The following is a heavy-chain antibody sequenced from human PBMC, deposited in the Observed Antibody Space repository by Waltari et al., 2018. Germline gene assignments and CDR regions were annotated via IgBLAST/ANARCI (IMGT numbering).Heavy chain of an antibody. CDR1: GFAFSSYW. D-gene: IGHD5-18*01. Sequence: EVRLEESGGGLVQPGGSLRLSCAASGFAFSSYWMHWVRQAPGKGLVWVSRMDADESGTTYADSVVGRFTISRDNAKNTVYLEMNSLGAEDTAVYYCSRSPAGYSRSDYWGQGTLVTVSS. V-gene: IGHV3-74*01. CDR2: MDADESGT. CDR3: SRSPAGYSRSDY. J-gene: IGHJ4*02.